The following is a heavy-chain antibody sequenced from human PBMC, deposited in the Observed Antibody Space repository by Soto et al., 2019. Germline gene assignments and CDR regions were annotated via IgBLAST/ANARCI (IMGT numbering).Heavy chain of an antibody. J-gene: IGHJ4*02. D-gene: IGHD2-15*01. CDR2: IIPIFGTA. V-gene: IGHV1-69*13. CDR3: ARGTRSVVVVAATYFDY. CDR1: GGTFSSYA. Sequence: ASVKVSCKASGGTFSSYAISWVRQAPGQGLEWMGGIIPIFGTANYAQKFQGRVTITADESTSTAYMELSSLRSEDTAVYYCARGTRSVVVVAATYFDYWGQGTLVTVSS.